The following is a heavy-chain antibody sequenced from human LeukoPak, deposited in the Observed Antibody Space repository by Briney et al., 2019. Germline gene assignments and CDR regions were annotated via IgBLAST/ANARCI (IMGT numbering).Heavy chain of an antibody. CDR2: INPDGSGK. CDR1: GFTFSSYA. V-gene: IGHV3-7*01. CDR3: ARYYDTTVGDAFDI. J-gene: IGHJ3*02. D-gene: IGHD3-16*01. Sequence: GGSLRLSCAASGFTFSSYAMSWVRQAPGKGLEWVANINPDGSGKYYVDSVKGRFTISRDNGKNSLYLQLNSLRAEDTAVYYCARYYDTTVGDAFDIWGQGTMVTVSS.